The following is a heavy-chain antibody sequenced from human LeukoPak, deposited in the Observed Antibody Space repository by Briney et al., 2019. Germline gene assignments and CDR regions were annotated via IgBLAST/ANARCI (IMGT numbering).Heavy chain of an antibody. CDR1: GFTFSTYW. Sequence: GGSLRLYCAASGFTFSTYWMSWARQAPGQGLERVANIKQDGSEKYYVDSVKGPFTISRDNAKNSLYLQMNSLRAEDTAVYYCVLSSTARGGNDYWGQGTLVTVSS. CDR2: IKQDGSEK. D-gene: IGHD5-18*01. J-gene: IGHJ4*02. CDR3: VLSSTARGGNDY. V-gene: IGHV3-7*03.